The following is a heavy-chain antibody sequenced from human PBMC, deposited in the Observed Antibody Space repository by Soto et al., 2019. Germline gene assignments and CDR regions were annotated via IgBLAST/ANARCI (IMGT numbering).Heavy chain of an antibody. CDR1: GFTFSSYW. J-gene: IGHJ4*02. D-gene: IGHD3-16*01. CDR2: IKQDGSEK. CDR3: ATGDPYYFDY. Sequence: GGSLRLSCAASGFTFSSYWMSWVRQAPGKGLEWVANIKQDGSEKYYVDSVKDRFTISRDNAKNSLYLQMNSLRAEDTAAYYCATGDPYYFDYWGQGTLVTVSS. V-gene: IGHV3-7*03.